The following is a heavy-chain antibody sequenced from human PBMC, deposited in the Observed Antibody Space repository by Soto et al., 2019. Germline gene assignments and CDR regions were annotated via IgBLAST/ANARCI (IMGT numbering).Heavy chain of an antibody. V-gene: IGHV4-59*12. CDR1: GGSISSYY. Sequence: TSETLSLTCTVSGGSISSYYWSWIRQPPGKGLEWIGYIYYSGSTNYNPSLKSRVTISVDTSKNQFSLKLSSVTAADTAVYYCGGLGYYGMDVWGQGTTVTVSS. D-gene: IGHD3-16*01. CDR2: IYYSGST. J-gene: IGHJ6*02. CDR3: GGLGYYGMDV.